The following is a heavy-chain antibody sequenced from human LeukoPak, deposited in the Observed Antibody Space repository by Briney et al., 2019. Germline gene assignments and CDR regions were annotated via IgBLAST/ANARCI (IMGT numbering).Heavy chain of an antibody. CDR2: IYFTGTT. CDR3: VNGGSYLTN. Sequence: PSETLSLTCTVSGGSISSYWSWIRQSPGKGLEGIGDIYFTGTTNYNPSLKSRLTISIDTSRNQFSLKLSSATAADTAIYYCVNGGSYLTNWGQGILVTVSS. V-gene: IGHV4-59*01. J-gene: IGHJ4*02. D-gene: IGHD3-10*01. CDR1: GGSISSY.